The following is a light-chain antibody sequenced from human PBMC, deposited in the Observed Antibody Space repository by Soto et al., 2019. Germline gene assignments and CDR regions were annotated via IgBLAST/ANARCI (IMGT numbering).Light chain of an antibody. CDR2: EAS. V-gene: IGKV3-11*01. Sequence: EIVLTQSPGTLSLSPGERATLFCRASQSVGNNLAWYQQKPGQAPGLLIYEASTRATGIPARFSGSGSGTDFTLTISSLEPEDFEVYYCQQHANWPLTVGGGTKV. J-gene: IGKJ4*01. CDR3: QQHANWPLT. CDR1: QSVGNN.